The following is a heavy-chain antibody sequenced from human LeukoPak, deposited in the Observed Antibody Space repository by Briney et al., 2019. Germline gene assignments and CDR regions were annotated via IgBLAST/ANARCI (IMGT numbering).Heavy chain of an antibody. J-gene: IGHJ4*02. CDR2: IYPGDSDT. CDR3: AREPHYYDSSGYYYINDY. Sequence: GESLKISCKGSGYSFTSYWIGWVRQMPGRGLEWMGIIYPGDSDTRYSPSFQGQVTISADKSISTAYLQWSSLKAADTAVYYCAREPHYYDSSGYYYINDYWGQGTLVTVSS. D-gene: IGHD3-22*01. V-gene: IGHV5-51*01. CDR1: GYSFTSYW.